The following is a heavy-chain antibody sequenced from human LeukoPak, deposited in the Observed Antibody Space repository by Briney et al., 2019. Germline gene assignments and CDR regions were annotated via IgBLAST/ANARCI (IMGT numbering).Heavy chain of an antibody. J-gene: IGHJ4*02. CDR3: ARDLLNGYGSGSYGY. CDR1: GFIFNSYN. D-gene: IGHD3-10*01. Sequence: GGSLRLSCAASGFIFNSYNMNWVRQAPGKGLEWVSYISSSSSTKYYADYVKGRFTISRDNAKNSLYLQMNSLRVEDTAVYYCARDLLNGYGSGSYGYWGQGTLVTVSS. V-gene: IGHV3-48*01. CDR2: ISSSSSTK.